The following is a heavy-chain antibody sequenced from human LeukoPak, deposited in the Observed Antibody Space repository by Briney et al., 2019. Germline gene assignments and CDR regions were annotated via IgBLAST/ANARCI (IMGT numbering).Heavy chain of an antibody. J-gene: IGHJ4*02. D-gene: IGHD5-18*01. CDR3: AKELGYSYLWGG. V-gene: IGHV3-30*02. Sequence: GGSLRLSCVASGFSFSSYGMHWVRQAPGKGLEWVAFIWYDGSNKYYADSVKGRFTISRDNSKNTLYLQMNSLRAEDTAVYYCAKELGYSYLWGGWGQGTLVTVSS. CDR1: GFSFSSYG. CDR2: IWYDGSNK.